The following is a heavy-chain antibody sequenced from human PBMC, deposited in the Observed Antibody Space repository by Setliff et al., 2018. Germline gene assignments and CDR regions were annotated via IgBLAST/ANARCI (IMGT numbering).Heavy chain of an antibody. CDR1: GDSISSGDDF. D-gene: IGHD2-8*02. V-gene: IGHV4-30-4*08. CDR3: TVYNTGSSKDHY. J-gene: IGHJ4*02. CDR2: IYYTTNG. Sequence: PSETLSLTCTVSGDSISSGDDFWSWIRQPPGKGLEWIGSIYYTTNGHYNPSLKSRVTMSVDTSKNQFSLKLSSVTAADTALYYCTVYNTGSSKDHYWGQGTPVTVSS.